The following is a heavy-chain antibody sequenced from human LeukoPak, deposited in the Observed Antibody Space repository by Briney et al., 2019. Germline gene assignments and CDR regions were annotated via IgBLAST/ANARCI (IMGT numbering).Heavy chain of an antibody. CDR3: ARAGGSSGWYSRRLYYFDY. CDR2: IYYSGST. Sequence: PSETLSLTCTVSGGSISSSSYYWGWIRQPPGKGLEWIGSIYYSGSTYYNPSLKSRVTISVDTSKNQFSLKLSSVTAADTAVYYCARAGGSSGWYSRRLYYFDYWGQGTLVTVSS. V-gene: IGHV4-39*07. CDR1: GGSISSSSYY. J-gene: IGHJ4*02. D-gene: IGHD6-19*01.